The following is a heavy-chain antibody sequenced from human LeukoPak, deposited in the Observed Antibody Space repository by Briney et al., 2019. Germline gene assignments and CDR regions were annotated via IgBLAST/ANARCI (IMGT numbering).Heavy chain of an antibody. CDR2: IYSGDSDT. V-gene: IGHV5-51*01. D-gene: IGHD1-1*01. J-gene: IGHJ3*02. CDR1: GYTFTNYW. Sequence: GESLKISCKGSGYTFTNYWIGWVRQMPRKGLEWMGIIYSGDSDTRYSPSFQGQVTISADKSINTAYLQWSSLKASDTAMYYCARLGGVALERPPLAFDIWGQGTMVTVSS. CDR3: ARLGGVALERPPLAFDI.